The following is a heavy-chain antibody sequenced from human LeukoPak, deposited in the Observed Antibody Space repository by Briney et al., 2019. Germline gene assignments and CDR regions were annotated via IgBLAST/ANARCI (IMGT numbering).Heavy chain of an antibody. Sequence: GASVKVSCKASGYTFTGYYMHWARQAPGQGLEWMGWINPNSGGTNYAQKFQGRVTMTRDTSISTAYMELSRLRSDDTAVYYCAIISYYDILTGYYGISDYWGQGTLVTVSS. CDR2: INPNSGGT. J-gene: IGHJ4*02. CDR1: GYTFTGYY. D-gene: IGHD3-9*01. CDR3: AIISYYDILTGYYGISDY. V-gene: IGHV1-2*02.